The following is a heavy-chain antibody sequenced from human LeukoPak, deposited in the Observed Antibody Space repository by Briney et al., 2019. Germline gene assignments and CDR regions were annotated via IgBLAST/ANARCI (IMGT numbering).Heavy chain of an antibody. CDR3: ARVFPGSSWYGVARDWFDP. Sequence: ASVKVSCKASGYTFTSYDINWVRQATGQGLEWMGWMNPNSGNTGYAQKFQGRVTMTRNTSISTAYMELSSLRSEDTAVYYCARVFPGSSWYGVARDWFDPWGQGTLVTVSS. CDR1: GYTFTSYD. D-gene: IGHD6-13*01. CDR2: MNPNSGNT. J-gene: IGHJ5*02. V-gene: IGHV1-8*01.